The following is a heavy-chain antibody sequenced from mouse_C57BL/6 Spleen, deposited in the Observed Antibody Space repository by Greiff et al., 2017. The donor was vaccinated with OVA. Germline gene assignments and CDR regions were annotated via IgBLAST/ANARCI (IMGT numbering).Heavy chain of an antibody. D-gene: IGHD1-1*01. CDR2: ISGGGGNT. J-gene: IGHJ1*03. Sequence: EVKLVESGGGLVKPGGSLKLSCAASGFTFSSYTMSWVRQTPEKRLEWVANISGGGGNTYYPDSVKGRFTISRDNAKNTLYLQMSSLVSEDTALYYCARLTTVVLNWYFDVWGTGTTVTVSS. V-gene: IGHV5-9*01. CDR1: GFTFSSYT. CDR3: ARLTTVVLNWYFDV.